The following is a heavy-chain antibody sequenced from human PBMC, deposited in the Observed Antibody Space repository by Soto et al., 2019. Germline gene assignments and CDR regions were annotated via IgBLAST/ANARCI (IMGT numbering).Heavy chain of an antibody. CDR1: GGSISSGGYY. D-gene: IGHD6-19*01. CDR2: IYYSGST. V-gene: IGHV4-31*03. J-gene: IGHJ1*01. Sequence: PSETLSLTCTVSGGSISSGGYYWSWIRQHPGKGLEWIGYIYYSGSTYYNPSLKSRVTIPVDTSKNQFSLKLSSVTAADTAVYYCARLDSSGPDGHWGQGTLVTVSS. CDR3: ARLDSSGPDGH.